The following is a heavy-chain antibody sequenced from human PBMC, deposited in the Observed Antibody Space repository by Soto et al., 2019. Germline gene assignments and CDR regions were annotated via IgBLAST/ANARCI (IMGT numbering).Heavy chain of an antibody. D-gene: IGHD3-3*01. V-gene: IGHV4-4*07. CDR3: ARGSPGAHDFWSGYYYYFDY. CDR1: GGSTSSYY. CDR2: IYTSGST. J-gene: IGHJ4*02. Sequence: KTSETLSLTCTVSGGSTSSYYWSWIRQPAGKGLEWIGRIYTSGSTNYNPSLKSRVTMSVDTSKNQFSLKLSSVTAADTAVYYCARGSPGAHDFWSGYYYYFDYWGQGTLVTVSS.